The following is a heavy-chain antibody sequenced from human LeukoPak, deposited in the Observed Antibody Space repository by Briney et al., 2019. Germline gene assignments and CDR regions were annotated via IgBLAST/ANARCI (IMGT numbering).Heavy chain of an antibody. CDR3: ATERQQYFDY. CDR2: ITTHRGSS. CDR1: GFTLGDYT. V-gene: IGHV3-43*01. Sequence: GGSLRLSCAACGFTLGDYTMHGVRDVPGEGGEWVSLITTHRGSSFYADSVQGRLPISRDNNKTSLSLQMHSLRAEDTALYYCATERQQYFDYWGQGTLVTVSS. J-gene: IGHJ4*02.